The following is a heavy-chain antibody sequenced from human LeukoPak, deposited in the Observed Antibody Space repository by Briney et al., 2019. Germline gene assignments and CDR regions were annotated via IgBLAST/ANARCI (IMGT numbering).Heavy chain of an antibody. CDR2: IKQDGSEK. V-gene: IGHV3-7*04. Sequence: GGSLRLSCAASGFTFSSYWMSWVRQAPGKGLEWVANIKQDGSEKYYVDSVKGRFTISRDNAKNSLYLQMNSLRAEDTAVYYCARGLSRRGLMVVDDAFDIWGQGTMVTVSS. CDR3: ARGLSRRGLMVVDDAFDI. CDR1: GFTFSSYW. D-gene: IGHD3-22*01. J-gene: IGHJ3*02.